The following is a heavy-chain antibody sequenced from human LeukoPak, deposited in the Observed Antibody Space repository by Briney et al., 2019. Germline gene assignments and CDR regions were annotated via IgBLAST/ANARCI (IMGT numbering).Heavy chain of an antibody. Sequence: SETLSLTCTVSGGSVSSGSYYWSWIRQLPGKGLEWIGYIYYTGSTNYNPSLKSRVTISVDTSKNQFSLKLSSVTAADTAVYYCARDKERNWFDPWGQGTLVTVSS. J-gene: IGHJ5*02. CDR3: ARDKERNWFDP. D-gene: IGHD5-24*01. CDR1: GGSVSSGSYY. V-gene: IGHV4-61*01. CDR2: IYYTGST.